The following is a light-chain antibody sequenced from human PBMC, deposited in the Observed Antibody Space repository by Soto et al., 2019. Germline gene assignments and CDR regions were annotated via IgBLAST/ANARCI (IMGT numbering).Light chain of an antibody. CDR3: CSYAGSSPSSV. J-gene: IGLJ1*01. CDR1: SSDVGYYNL. Sequence: QSALTQPASVSGSPGQSITISCTGTSSDVGYYNLVSWYQQHPGKAPKLIIYEDTKRPSGVSNRFSGSKSGNAASLTISGLQAEDEADYYCCSYAGSSPSSVFGTGTKLTVL. CDR2: EDT. V-gene: IGLV2-23*01.